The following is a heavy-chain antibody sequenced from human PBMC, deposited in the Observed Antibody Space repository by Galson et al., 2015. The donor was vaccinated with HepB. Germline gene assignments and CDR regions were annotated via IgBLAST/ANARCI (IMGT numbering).Heavy chain of an antibody. CDR1: GFTFSNAW. Sequence: SLRLSCAASGFTFSNAWMNWVRQAPGKGLEWVGRIKSKTDGGTTDYAAPVKGRFTISRDDSKNTLYLQMNSLKTEDTAVYYCTTDSASEPFGVVPPGYWGQGTLVTVSS. J-gene: IGHJ4*02. V-gene: IGHV3-15*07. D-gene: IGHD3-3*01. CDR2: IKSKTDGGTT. CDR3: TTDSASEPFGVVPPGY.